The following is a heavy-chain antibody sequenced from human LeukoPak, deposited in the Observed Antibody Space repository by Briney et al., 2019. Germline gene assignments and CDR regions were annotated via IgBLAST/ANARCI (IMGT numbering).Heavy chain of an antibody. D-gene: IGHD3-22*01. CDR1: GYTFTSYG. CDR2: ISAYNGNT. J-gene: IGHJ4*02. Sequence: ASVKVSCKASGYTFTSYGISWVRQAPGQGLEWMGWISAYNGNTNYAQKLQGRVTMTTDTSTSTAYMELSSLRSEDTAVYYCARSIYRPDNSGYYYPTLFDYWGQGTLVTVSS. CDR3: ARSIYRPDNSGYYYPTLFDY. V-gene: IGHV1-18*04.